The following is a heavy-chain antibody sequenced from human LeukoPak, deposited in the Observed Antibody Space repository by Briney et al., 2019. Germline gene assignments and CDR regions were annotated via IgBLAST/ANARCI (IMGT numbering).Heavy chain of an antibody. CDR3: ARVEDCSSTSCYSGLDY. Sequence: SETLSLTCAVYGGSFSGYYWSWIRQPPGKGLEWIGEINHSGSTNYNPSLKSRVTISVDTSKNQFSLKLSSVTAADTAVYYCARVEDCSSTSCYSGLDYWGQGTLVTVSS. J-gene: IGHJ4*02. CDR2: INHSGST. CDR1: GGSFSGYY. V-gene: IGHV4-34*01. D-gene: IGHD2-2*01.